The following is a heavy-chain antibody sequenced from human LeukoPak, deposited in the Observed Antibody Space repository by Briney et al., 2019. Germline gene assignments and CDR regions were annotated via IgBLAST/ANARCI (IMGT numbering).Heavy chain of an antibody. CDR2: IIPIFGTA. CDR1: GGTFSSYA. D-gene: IGHD3-10*01. Sequence: SVKVSCKASGGTFSSYAISWVRQAPGQGLEWMGGIIPIFGTANYAQKFQGRVTITADESTSTAYMELSSLRSDDTAVYYCARGATMVRGVYYYYMDVWGKGTTVTISS. J-gene: IGHJ6*03. CDR3: ARGATMVRGVYYYYMDV. V-gene: IGHV1-69*13.